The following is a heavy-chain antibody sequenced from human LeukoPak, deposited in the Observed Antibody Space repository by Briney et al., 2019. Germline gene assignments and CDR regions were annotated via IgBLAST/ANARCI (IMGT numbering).Heavy chain of an antibody. CDR3: AKLCITMIGGV. J-gene: IGHJ6*04. D-gene: IGHD3-10*02. V-gene: IGHV3-11*04. CDR2: ISSSGSTI. CDR1: GFTFSDYY. Sequence: GGSLRLSCAASGFTFSDYYMSWIRKAPGKGLEWVSYISSSGSTIYYADSVKGRFTISRDNAKNSLYLHMNSLRAEDTAVYYCAKLCITMIGGVWGKGTTVTISS.